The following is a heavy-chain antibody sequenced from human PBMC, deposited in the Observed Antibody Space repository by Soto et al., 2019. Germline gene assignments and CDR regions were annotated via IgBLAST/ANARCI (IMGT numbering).Heavy chain of an antibody. CDR3: ARDLAAAAY. D-gene: IGHD6-13*01. CDR2: INPLPTSGST. J-gene: IGHJ4*02. CDR1: GYIFTNYY. Sequence: ASVKVSCKASGYIFTNYYIHWVRQAPGQGLEWMAIINPLPTSGSTNYAQKFQGRVTVTRDTSTSTVYLELSSLRSDDTAVCYCARDLAAAAYRGQRTLVTVSS. V-gene: IGHV1-46*01.